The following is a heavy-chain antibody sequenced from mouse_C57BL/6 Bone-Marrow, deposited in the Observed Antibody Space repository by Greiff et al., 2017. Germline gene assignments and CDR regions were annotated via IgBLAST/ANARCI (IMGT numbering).Heavy chain of an antibody. CDR1: GYTFTNYW. D-gene: IGHD4-1*01. Sequence: QVQLQQSGAELVRPGTSVKMSCKASGYTFTNYWIGWAKQRPGHGLEWIGDIYPGGGYTNYTEKFKGKATLTADKSSSTAYMQFSSLTSEDSAIYYCAREGTGTFFDYWGQGTTLTVSS. J-gene: IGHJ2*01. CDR2: IYPGGGYT. CDR3: AREGTGTFFDY. V-gene: IGHV1-63*01.